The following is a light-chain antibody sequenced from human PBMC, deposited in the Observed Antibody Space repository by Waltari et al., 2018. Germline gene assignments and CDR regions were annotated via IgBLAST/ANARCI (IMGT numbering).Light chain of an antibody. J-gene: IGLJ2*01. CDR2: EVS. CDR1: RSDVGAYNY. V-gene: IGLV2-14*01. Sequence: QSALTQPASVSGSPGQSITISCTGTRSDVGAYNYVSWYQQHPGKAPKLMIYEVSNRPSGVSNRFSGSKSGNTASLTISWLQAEDEADYYCSSYISSSTLELFGGGTSLTVL. CDR3: SSYISSSTLEL.